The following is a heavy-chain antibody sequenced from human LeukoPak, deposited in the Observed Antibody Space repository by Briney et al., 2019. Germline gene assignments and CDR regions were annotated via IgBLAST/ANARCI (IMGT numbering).Heavy chain of an antibody. CDR3: ARVLYSSGWYGEHNWFDP. V-gene: IGHV4-4*07. D-gene: IGHD6-19*01. CDR2: IYTSGST. CDR1: GGSISSYY. Sequence: SETLSLTCTVSGGSISSYYWSWIRQPAGKGLEWIGRIYTSGSTNYNPSLKSRFTMSVETSKNQSPLKLSPVTAPDTDVYYCARVLYSSGWYGEHNWFDPWGQGTLVTVSS. J-gene: IGHJ5*02.